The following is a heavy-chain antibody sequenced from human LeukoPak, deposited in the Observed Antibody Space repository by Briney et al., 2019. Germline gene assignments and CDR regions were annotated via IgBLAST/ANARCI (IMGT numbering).Heavy chain of an antibody. CDR3: AKGWIHLWPHPFDY. CDR1: GFTFNNDV. J-gene: IGHJ4*02. V-gene: IGHV3-23*01. D-gene: IGHD5-18*01. Sequence: GESLRLSCAASGFTFNNDVMSWVRQAPGKGLEWVSALSGSGGTAYYVDSVKGRFTISRDNSKNILYLQMNSLTAEDTAVYYCAKGWIHLWPHPFDYWGQGTLVTVSS. CDR2: LSGSGGTA.